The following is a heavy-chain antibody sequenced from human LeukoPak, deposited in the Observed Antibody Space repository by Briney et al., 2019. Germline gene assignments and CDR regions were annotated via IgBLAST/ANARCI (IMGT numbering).Heavy chain of an antibody. CDR3: AKKRIAAAGKNDFDY. Sequence: ETLSLTCTVSGGSISSGGYYWSWIRQAPGKGLEWVSLISGSGSLTYYADSVKGRFTISRDNSKNTVYLQMNSLRAEDTAVYYCAKKRIAAAGKNDFDYWGQGTLVTVSS. V-gene: IGHV3-23*01. D-gene: IGHD6-13*01. CDR1: GGSISSGGYY. CDR2: ISGSGSLT. J-gene: IGHJ4*02.